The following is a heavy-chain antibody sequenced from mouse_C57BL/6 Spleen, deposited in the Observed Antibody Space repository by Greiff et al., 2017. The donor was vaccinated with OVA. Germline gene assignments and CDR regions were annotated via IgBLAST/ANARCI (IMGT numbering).Heavy chain of an antibody. CDR1: GFTFSSYA. V-gene: IGHV5-4*01. J-gene: IGHJ4*01. CDR3: ARRITYYAMDY. Sequence: EVQGVESGGGLVKPGGSLKLSCAASGFTFSSYAMSWVRQTPEKRLEWVATISDGGSYTYYPDNVKGRFTISRDNAKNNLYLQMSHLKSEDTAMYYCARRITYYAMDYWGQGTSVTVSS. D-gene: IGHD2-4*01. CDR2: ISDGGSYT.